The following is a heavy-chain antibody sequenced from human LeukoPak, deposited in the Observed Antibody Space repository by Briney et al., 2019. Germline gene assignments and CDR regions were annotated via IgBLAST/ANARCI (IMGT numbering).Heavy chain of an antibody. CDR3: ANGGFRLWFGEFQS. CDR2: LRWDSGAI. CDR1: AFTFDDYA. V-gene: IGHV3-9*01. D-gene: IGHD3-10*01. Sequence: GGSLRLSCAASAFTFDDYAMHWVRQAPGRGLEWVSGLRWDSGAIGYADSVKGRFSISRDTAKNSLYLQMNSLRTDDTALYYCANGGFRLWFGEFQSWGRGTLVTVSP. J-gene: IGHJ5*02.